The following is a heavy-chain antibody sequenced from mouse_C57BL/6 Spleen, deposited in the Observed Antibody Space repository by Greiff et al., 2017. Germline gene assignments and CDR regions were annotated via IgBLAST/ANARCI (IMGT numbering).Heavy chain of an antibody. CDR3: SRAGGTEGLFAD. V-gene: IGHV1-55*01. CDR1: GYTFTSYW. CDR2: IYPGSGSP. Sequence: VQLQQSGAELVKPGASVKMSCKASGYTFTSYWITCVKPRPGQGLEWIGDIYPGSGSPNYNEKFNSKATLTVDTSASTAYMQLSSLTSEDSSVYYNSRAGGTEGLFADWGKGTLVTVSA. D-gene: IGHD4-1*01. J-gene: IGHJ3*01.